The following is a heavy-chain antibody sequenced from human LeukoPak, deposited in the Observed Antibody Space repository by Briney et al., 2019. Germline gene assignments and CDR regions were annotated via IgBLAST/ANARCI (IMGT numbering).Heavy chain of an antibody. D-gene: IGHD2-2*01. J-gene: IGHJ4*02. CDR3: ARHVSSVPAAIEW. CDR1: GYSFTSYW. CDR2: IYPGDSDT. V-gene: IGHV5-51*01. Sequence: GESLKFSCKGSGYSFTSYWIGWVRQMPGKGLEWMGIIYPGDSDTRYSPSFQGQVTISADKSISTAYLQWSSLKASDTAMYYCARHVSSVPAAIEWWGQGTLVTVSS.